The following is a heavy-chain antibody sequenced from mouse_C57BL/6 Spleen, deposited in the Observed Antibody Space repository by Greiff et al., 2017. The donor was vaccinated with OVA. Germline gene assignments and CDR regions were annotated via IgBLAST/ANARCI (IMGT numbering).Heavy chain of an antibody. CDR3: TRYPVVAGIDY. Sequence: QVQLKESGAELVRPGASVTLSCKASGYTFTDYEMHWVKQTPVHGLEWIGAIDPETGGPAYNQKFKGKAILTADKSSSTAYMELRSLTSEDSAVYYCTRYPVVAGIDYWGQGTTLTVSS. J-gene: IGHJ2*01. CDR2: IDPETGGP. D-gene: IGHD1-1*01. V-gene: IGHV1-15*01. CDR1: GYTFTDYE.